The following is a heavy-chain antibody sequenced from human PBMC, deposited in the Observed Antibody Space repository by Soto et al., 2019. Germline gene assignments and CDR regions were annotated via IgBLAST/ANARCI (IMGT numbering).Heavy chain of an antibody. CDR1: GGLFSSYP. CDR2: IIPVFQTA. J-gene: IGHJ4*02. V-gene: IGHV1-69*01. CDR3: ARGGSGYTWFNEF. Sequence: QEQLVQSGAEVKKPGSSVKVSCKASGGLFSSYPISWVRQVPGQGLEWMGGIIPVFQTAYYTQRFQGRVTITAYESTNAGYMEMCSLRSEYTDIYLCARGGSGYTWFNEFWGQGTLVTVSS. D-gene: IGHD3-22*01.